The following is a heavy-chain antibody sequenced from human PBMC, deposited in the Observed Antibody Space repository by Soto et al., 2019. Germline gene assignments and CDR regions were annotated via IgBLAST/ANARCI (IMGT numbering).Heavy chain of an antibody. Sequence: GASVKVSCKASGGTFSSYAISWVRQAPGQGLEWMGGIIPIFGTANYAQKFQGRVTITADESTSTAYMELSSLRSEDTAVYYCATPLTYSSGWYYFDYWGQGTLVTVSS. V-gene: IGHV1-69*13. CDR2: IIPIFGTA. D-gene: IGHD6-19*01. J-gene: IGHJ4*02. CDR1: GGTFSSYA. CDR3: ATPLTYSSGWYYFDY.